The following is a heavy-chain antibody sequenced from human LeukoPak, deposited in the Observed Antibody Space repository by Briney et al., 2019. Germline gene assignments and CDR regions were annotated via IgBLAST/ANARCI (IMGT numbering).Heavy chain of an antibody. J-gene: IGHJ4*02. CDR3: ARYYGSGSFIDY. D-gene: IGHD3-10*01. CDR2: INHSGST. CDR1: GVSFSGYY. V-gene: IGHV4-34*01. Sequence: SETLSLTCAVYGVSFSGYYWSWIRQPPGKGLEWIGEINHSGSTNYNPSLKSRVTISVDTSKNQFSLKLSSVTAADTAVYYCARYYGSGSFIDYWGQGTLVTVSS.